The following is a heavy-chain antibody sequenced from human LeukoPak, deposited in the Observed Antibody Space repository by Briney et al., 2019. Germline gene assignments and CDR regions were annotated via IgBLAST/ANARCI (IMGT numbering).Heavy chain of an antibody. CDR1: GFTFSSYA. J-gene: IGHJ4*02. V-gene: IGHV3-30-3*01. D-gene: IGHD3-10*01. CDR2: ISYDGSNK. CDR3: AREAVGSGSYYNDAAGYFDY. Sequence: PGGSLRLSCAASGFTFSSYAMHWVRQAPGKGLEWVAVISYDGSNKYYADSVKGRFTISRDNSKNTLYLQMNSLRAEDTAVYYCAREAVGSGSYYNDAAGYFDYWGQGTLVTVSS.